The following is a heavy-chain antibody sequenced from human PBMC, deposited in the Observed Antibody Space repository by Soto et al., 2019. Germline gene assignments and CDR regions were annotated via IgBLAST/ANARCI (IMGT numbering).Heavy chain of an antibody. V-gene: IGHV1-58*01. CDR2: IVVGSGNT. CDR3: AASYYYDSSGYWRSYYYYGMDV. CDR1: GFTFTCSA. D-gene: IGHD3-22*01. Sequence: SVKASCKASGFTFTCSAVQWVRQARGQSLEWIGWIVVGSGNTNYAQKFQERVTITRDMSTSTAYMELSSLRSEDTAVYYCAASYYYDSSGYWRSYYYYGMDVWGQGTTVTVSS. J-gene: IGHJ6*02.